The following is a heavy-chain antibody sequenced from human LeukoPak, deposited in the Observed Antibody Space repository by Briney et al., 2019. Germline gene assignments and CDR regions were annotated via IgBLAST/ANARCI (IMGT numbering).Heavy chain of an antibody. J-gene: IGHJ4*02. CDR3: MRALGDDSVGRDYAGIDY. CDR2: IIQDGGET. D-gene: IGHD3-22*01. Sequence: GGSLRLSCAGSGFSFSSYWMGWVRQAPEKGLEYVANIIQDGGETHYVDSVRGRFTISRDNAKKQLYLQMNRLRGEDTAIYYCMRALGDDSVGRDYAGIDYWGQGTLVLVSS. V-gene: IGHV3-7*01. CDR1: GFSFSSYW.